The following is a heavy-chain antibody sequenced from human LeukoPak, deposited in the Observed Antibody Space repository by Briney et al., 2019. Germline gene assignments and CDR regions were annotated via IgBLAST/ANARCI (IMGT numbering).Heavy chain of an antibody. CDR2: IYNSGKT. CDR3: ARQAKSSWGTYYFNY. Sequence: NPSETLSLTCTVSGGSISNYYWSWIRQPPGKGLEWIGYIYNSGKTNYNRSLKSRVTISVAMSENQISLKLSSVTAADTAVYYCARQAKSSWGTYYFNYWGQGSLVTVSS. CDR1: GGSISNYY. V-gene: IGHV4-59*08. D-gene: IGHD3-16*01. J-gene: IGHJ4*02.